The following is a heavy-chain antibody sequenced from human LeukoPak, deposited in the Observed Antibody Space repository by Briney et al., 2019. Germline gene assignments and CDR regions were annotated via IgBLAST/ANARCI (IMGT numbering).Heavy chain of an antibody. Sequence: PGRSLRLSCSPLRFTFSSAWTHWVRQTPGKGLVWVSRITSDGSSTNHAVSVKVRFTISRDNAKMMVNLQVNSLRAEDTAIYYCTRDYSYAMAVWGQGTTVTVSS. J-gene: IGHJ6*02. V-gene: IGHV3-74*01. CDR1: RFTFSSAW. CDR2: ITSDGSST. CDR3: TRDYSYAMAV. D-gene: IGHD2-21*01.